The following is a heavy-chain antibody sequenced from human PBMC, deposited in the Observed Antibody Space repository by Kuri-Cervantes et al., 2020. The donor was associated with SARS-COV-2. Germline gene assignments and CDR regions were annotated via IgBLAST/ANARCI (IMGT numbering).Heavy chain of an antibody. CDR2: IDPGDSDI. Sequence: KVSCKGSGYSFTTYWIAWGRQMPGKGLEWMGIIDPGDSDISYSPAFQGQVTISADKSITTAYLQWSSLKASDTAMYYGVRCYYSSGYPDYWGQGTLVTVSS. CDR1: GYSFTTYW. V-gene: IGHV5-51*01. J-gene: IGHJ4*02. D-gene: IGHD3-22*01. CDR3: VRCYYSSGYPDY.